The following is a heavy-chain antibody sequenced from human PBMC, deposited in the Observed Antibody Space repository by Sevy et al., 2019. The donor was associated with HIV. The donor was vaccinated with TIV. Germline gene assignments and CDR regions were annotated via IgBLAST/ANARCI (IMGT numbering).Heavy chain of an antibody. V-gene: IGHV3-30*04. CDR3: ARFPPERAFDI. J-gene: IGHJ3*02. CDR1: GLPFSSYA. CDR2: LSYDARNE. Sequence: GGSLRLSCAASGLPFSSYAMHWVRQGPGKGLEWVAVLSYDARNEAYADSVKGRFTISRDNSKNTLYLQMNSLRAEVTAVYYCARFPPERAFDIWGQGTMVTVSS.